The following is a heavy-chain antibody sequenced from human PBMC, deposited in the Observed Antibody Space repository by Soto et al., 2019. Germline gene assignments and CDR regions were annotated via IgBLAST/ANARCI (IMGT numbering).Heavy chain of an antibody. J-gene: IGHJ3*02. V-gene: IGHV4-30-4*01. CDR1: GGSISSGDYY. CDR2: IYYSGST. Sequence: SETLSLTCTVAGGSISSGDYYWSWIRQPPGKGLEWIGYIYYSGSTYYNPSLKSRVTISVDTSKNQFSLKLSSVTAADTAVYYCARAPVSGRVRKGELYFLEGGADAFDIWGQGTMVTVSS. D-gene: IGHD3-16*01. CDR3: ARAPVSGRVRKGELYFLEGGADAFDI.